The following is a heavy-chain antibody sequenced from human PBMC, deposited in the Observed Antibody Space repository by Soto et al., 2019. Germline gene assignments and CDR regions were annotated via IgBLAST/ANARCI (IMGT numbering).Heavy chain of an antibody. J-gene: IGHJ5*02. CDR3: AVQDVYSSGYYSNT. CDR1: GFTFSSYS. D-gene: IGHD3-22*01. V-gene: IGHV3-21*01. Sequence: EVQLVESGGGLVKPGGSLRLSCAASGFTFSSYSMNWVRQAPGKGLEWVSSISSSSSYIYYADSVKGRFTIFRDNAKNSLYLQMNSLRAEDTAVYYCAVQDVYSSGYYSNTWGQGTLVTVSS. CDR2: ISSSSSYI.